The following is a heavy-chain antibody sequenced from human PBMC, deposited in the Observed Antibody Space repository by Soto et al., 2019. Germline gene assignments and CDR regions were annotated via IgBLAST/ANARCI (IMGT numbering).Heavy chain of an antibody. CDR2: IIPVFGTT. Sequence: SVKVSCKDSGGLFSSFSISWVRQAPGQGLEWMGGIIPVFGTTNYAQKFQGRVTITADESTNTAYMELSSLTSDDTAMYYCARGGGPYVWFNEFWGQGTQVTVSS. J-gene: IGHJ4*02. CDR1: GGLFSSFS. D-gene: IGHD3-16*01. CDR3: ARGGGPYVWFNEF. V-gene: IGHV1-69*13.